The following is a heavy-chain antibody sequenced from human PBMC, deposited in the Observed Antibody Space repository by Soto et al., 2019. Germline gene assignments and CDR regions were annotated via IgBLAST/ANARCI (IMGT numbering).Heavy chain of an antibody. CDR3: ARIEFIAATGALGAFDI. CDR2: IKQDGSQK. J-gene: IGHJ3*02. D-gene: IGHD6-13*01. Sequence: EVQLVESGGGLVQPGGSLRLSCAASGFTFSNYWMSWVRQAPGKGLEWVATIKQDGSQKYYVDSVNGRFTISRDNAKKSLSLQMESQSAEDTAVYYCARIEFIAATGALGAFDIWGQGTMVTVSS. CDR1: GFTFSNYW. V-gene: IGHV3-7*05.